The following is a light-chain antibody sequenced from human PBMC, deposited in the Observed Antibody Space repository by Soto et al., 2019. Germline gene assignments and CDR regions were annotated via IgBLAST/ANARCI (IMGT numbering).Light chain of an antibody. V-gene: IGKV1-12*01. J-gene: IGKJ5*01. Sequence: DIQMSQSPNYLSASVGDRVTITCRASQNVSRWLAWYQQKPGKAPKLLIYGASSLESGVPSRFSDSGSGTDFTLTISYLQPEDFATYYCQQLKSYPITFGQGTRLEIK. CDR3: QQLKSYPIT. CDR1: QNVSRW. CDR2: GAS.